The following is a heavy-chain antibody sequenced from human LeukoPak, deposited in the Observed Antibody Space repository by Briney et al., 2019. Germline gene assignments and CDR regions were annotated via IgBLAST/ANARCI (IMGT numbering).Heavy chain of an antibody. CDR1: GFSFDTYA. CDR2: IWHDGSHK. Sequence: GGSLRLSCAASGFSFDTYAMHWVRQAPGQGLEWVALIWHDGSHKFYSNSVRGQFTISRDNSKNTVHLQMNNLRPDDTAVYYCAREIFGSGSYPDLWGQGTLVTVSS. CDR3: AREIFGSGSYPDL. V-gene: IGHV3-33*01. J-gene: IGHJ5*02. D-gene: IGHD3-10*01.